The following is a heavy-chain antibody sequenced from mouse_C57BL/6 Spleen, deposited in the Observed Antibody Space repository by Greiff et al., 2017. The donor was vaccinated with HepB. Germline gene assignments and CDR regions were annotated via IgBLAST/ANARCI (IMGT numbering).Heavy chain of an antibody. CDR2: IDPETGGT. J-gene: IGHJ2*01. V-gene: IGHV1-15*01. CDR1: GYTFTDYD. D-gene: IGHD1-1*01. CDR3: TRGRNYLDY. Sequence: QVQLKESGAELVRPGASVTLSCKASGYTFTDYDMHWVKQTPVHGLEWIGAIDPETGGTAYNQKFKGKAILTADKSSSTAYMELRSLTSEDSAVYYCTRGRNYLDYWGQGTTLTVSS.